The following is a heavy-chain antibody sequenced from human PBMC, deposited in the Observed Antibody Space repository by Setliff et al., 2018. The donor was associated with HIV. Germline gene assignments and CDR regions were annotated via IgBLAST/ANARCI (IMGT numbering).Heavy chain of an antibody. J-gene: IGHJ6*03. Sequence: ASVKVSCKASGYTFTSHGITWVRQAPGQGLEWMGWISAGNGNTKYSQKFQGRVTITRDTSASTAYMELSSLRSEDTAVYYCARDGGDTAMVSYYYYYYMDVWGKGTTVTVSS. CDR3: ARDGGDTAMVSYYYYYYMDV. CDR2: ISAGNGNT. CDR1: GYTFTSHG. V-gene: IGHV1-3*01. D-gene: IGHD5-18*01.